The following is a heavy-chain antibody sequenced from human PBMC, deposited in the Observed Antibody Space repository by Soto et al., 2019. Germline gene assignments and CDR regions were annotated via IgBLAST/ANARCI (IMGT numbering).Heavy chain of an antibody. CDR1: GFTFSNAW. V-gene: IGHV3-15*01. D-gene: IGHD2-2*01. J-gene: IGHJ4*01. CDR2: IKIKTEVGTT. Sequence: WGSLRLSCAASGFTFSNAWMSWVRQAPGKGLEWVGRIKIKTEVGTTDYAAPVKGRFTISRDDSKNTLYLQMNSLKTEDTAVYYCTTAGVQASGACENWGQGNMVSVSA. CDR3: TTAGVQASGACEN.